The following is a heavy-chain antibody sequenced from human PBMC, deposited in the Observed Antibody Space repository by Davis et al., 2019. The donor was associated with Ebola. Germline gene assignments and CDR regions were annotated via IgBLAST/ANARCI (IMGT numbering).Heavy chain of an antibody. D-gene: IGHD2-15*01. Sequence: MPSETLSLTCAVSGGSISSGGYYWSWIRQPPGKGLEWIGEINHSGSTNYNPSLKSRVTISVDTSKNQFSLKLSSVTAADTAVYYCARGRGVVAATRYYFDYWGQGTLVTVSS. CDR2: INHSGST. CDR3: ARGRGVVAATRYYFDY. V-gene: IGHV4-34*01. CDR1: GGSISSGGYY. J-gene: IGHJ4*02.